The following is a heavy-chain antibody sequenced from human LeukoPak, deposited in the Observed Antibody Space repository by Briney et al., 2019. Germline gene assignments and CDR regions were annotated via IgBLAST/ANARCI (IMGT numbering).Heavy chain of an antibody. D-gene: IGHD2-8*01. V-gene: IGHV4-34*01. Sequence: PSETLSLTCTVFGGSFTDYFWTWIRHSPGKGLEWIGEINDYTGDSKYNPSLNSRVSISLEKSKNQLSLELRSVTAADTAMYYCARSGTKTNGFDYWGQGTLVTVSS. CDR1: GGSFTDYF. CDR2: INDYTGDS. CDR3: ARSGTKTNGFDY. J-gene: IGHJ4*02.